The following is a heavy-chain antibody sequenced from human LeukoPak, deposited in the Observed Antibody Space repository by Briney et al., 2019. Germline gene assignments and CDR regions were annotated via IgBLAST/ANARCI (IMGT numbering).Heavy chain of an antibody. D-gene: IGHD6-19*01. CDR3: ARESGWYGYY. Sequence: PGGSLRLSCAASGFTFSSYSMNWVRQAPGKGLEWGSYTSSSRSSTIYYADSVKGRFTISRDNAKNSLYLQMNSLRAEDTAVYYCARESGWYGYYWGQGTLVTVSS. CDR2: TSSSRSSTI. CDR1: GFTFSSYS. V-gene: IGHV3-48*04. J-gene: IGHJ4*02.